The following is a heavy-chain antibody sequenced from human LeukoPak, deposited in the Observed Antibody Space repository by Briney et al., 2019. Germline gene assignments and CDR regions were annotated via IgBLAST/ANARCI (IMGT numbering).Heavy chain of an antibody. CDR2: ISSSSSYI. J-gene: IGHJ6*03. CDR3: ARFLRTYYYMDV. D-gene: IGHD2/OR15-2a*01. CDR1: GFTFSSYS. V-gene: IGHV3-21*01. Sequence: GGSLRLSCAASGFTFSSYSMNWVRQAPGKVLEWVSSISSSSSYIYYADSVKGRFTISRDNAKNSLYLQMNSLRAEDTAVYYCARFLRTYYYMDVWGKGTTVTVSS.